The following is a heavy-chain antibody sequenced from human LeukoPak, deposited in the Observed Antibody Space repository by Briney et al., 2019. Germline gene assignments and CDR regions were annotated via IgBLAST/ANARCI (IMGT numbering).Heavy chain of an antibody. CDR1: GFTFSSYE. D-gene: IGHD3-10*01. CDR3: ARAAYMVRGEGIGY. V-gene: IGHV3-48*03. CDR2: ISSSGSTI. Sequence: GGSLRLSCAASGFTFSSYEMNWVRQAPGKGLEWVSYISSSGSTIYYADSVKGRFTISRDNAENSLYLQMNSLRAEDTAVYYCARAAYMVRGEGIGYWGQGTLVTVSS. J-gene: IGHJ4*02.